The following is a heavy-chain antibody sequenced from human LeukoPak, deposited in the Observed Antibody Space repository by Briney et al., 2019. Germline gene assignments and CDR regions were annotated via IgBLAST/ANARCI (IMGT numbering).Heavy chain of an antibody. V-gene: IGHV3-7*01. D-gene: IGHD4-17*01. Sequence: PGGSLRLSCAASGLTFSSYWMSWVRQAPGKGLEWVANIKQDGSEKYYVDSVKGRFTISRDNAKNSLYLQINSLRAEDTAVYYCAREGIGDYVNYYYGMDVWGQGTTVTVSS. J-gene: IGHJ6*02. CDR2: IKQDGSEK. CDR3: AREGIGDYVNYYYGMDV. CDR1: GLTFSSYW.